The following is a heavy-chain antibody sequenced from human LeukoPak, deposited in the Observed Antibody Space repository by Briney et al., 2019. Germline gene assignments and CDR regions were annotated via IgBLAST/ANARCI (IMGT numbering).Heavy chain of an antibody. D-gene: IGHD6-19*01. J-gene: IGHJ3*02. CDR1: GDTISSNSTA. Sequence: SQTLSLTCAISGDTISSNSTAWNWIRQSPSRGLEWLARTYYSSKWYNHYAVSVKSRITINPDTSKNQFSLQLNSVTPEDTALYYCARGAVAVRNAFDIWGQGTMVTVSS. CDR2: TYYSSKWYN. CDR3: ARGAVAVRNAFDI. V-gene: IGHV6-1*01.